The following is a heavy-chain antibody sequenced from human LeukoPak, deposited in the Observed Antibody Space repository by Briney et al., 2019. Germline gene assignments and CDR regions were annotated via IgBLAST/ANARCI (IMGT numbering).Heavy chain of an antibody. D-gene: IGHD1-1*01. CDR1: GFSFSVYT. CDR3: ARTIAHQAGRQLDFSDS. V-gene: IGHV3-21*01. CDR2: ISGSTFYV. Sequence: KTGGSLRLSCAASGFSFSVYTMKWVRQAPGKGLEWVSSISGSTFYVYYADSVKGRFSISRDNAKSSLYLQMNSLSAEDTAVYYCARTIAHQAGRQLDFSDSWGQGTLVTVSS. J-gene: IGHJ4*02.